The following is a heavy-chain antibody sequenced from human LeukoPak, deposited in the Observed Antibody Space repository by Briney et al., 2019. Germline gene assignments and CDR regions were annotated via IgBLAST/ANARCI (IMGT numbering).Heavy chain of an antibody. D-gene: IGHD3-10*01. J-gene: IGHJ4*02. Sequence: SETLSLTCSVSGGAIGSDGYYWNWIRQHPGKGLEWIGYIYYSGSAPYNPSLKSRVTISVDTSKNQFSLRLSSVTAADTDVYYCARGSYYGFSGDSWGQGSLVTVSS. CDR1: GGAIGSDGYY. V-gene: IGHV4-31*03. CDR3: ARGSYYGFSGDS. CDR2: IYYSGSA.